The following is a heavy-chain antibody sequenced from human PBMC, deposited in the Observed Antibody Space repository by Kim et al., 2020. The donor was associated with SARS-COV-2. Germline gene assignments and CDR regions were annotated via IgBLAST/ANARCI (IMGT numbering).Heavy chain of an antibody. CDR1: GGSISSSSYY. Sequence: SETLSLTCTVSGGSISSSSYYWGWIRQPPGKGLEWIGSIYYSGSTYYNPSLKSRVTISVDTSKNQFSLKLSSVTDADTAVYYCARQPTYYYDSSGYLYFDYWGQGTLVTVSS. CDR2: IYYSGST. D-gene: IGHD3-22*01. J-gene: IGHJ4*02. V-gene: IGHV4-39*01. CDR3: ARQPTYYYDSSGYLYFDY.